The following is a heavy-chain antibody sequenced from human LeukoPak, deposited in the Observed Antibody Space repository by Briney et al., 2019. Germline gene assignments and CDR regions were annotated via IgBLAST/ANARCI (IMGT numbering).Heavy chain of an antibody. CDR3: AKTPSYTSWYYFDF. V-gene: IGHV3-23*01. CDR2: ISGSGGNT. D-gene: IGHD2-2*01. J-gene: IGHJ4*02. Sequence: GGSLRLSCAASGLTFSSYAMSWVRQTPGKGLEWVSGISGSGGNTYYADSVKGRFTISRDNSKNTLYVQMNSLRAEDTAVYYCAKTPSYTSWYYFDFWGQGTLVTVSS. CDR1: GLTFSSYA.